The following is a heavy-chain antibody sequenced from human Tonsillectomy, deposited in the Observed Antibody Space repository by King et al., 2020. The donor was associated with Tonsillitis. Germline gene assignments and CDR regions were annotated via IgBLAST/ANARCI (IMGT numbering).Heavy chain of an antibody. CDR3: ARAGDYGDYDCFDP. J-gene: IGHJ5*02. CDR2: ISGVDGST. CDR1: GFTFSSYA. Sequence: EVQLLESGGGLVQPGGSLRLSCATSGFTFSSYAMSWVRQAPGKGLEWVSGISGVDGSTYYVDSVKGRFTISRDNYKDTVYLQMDSLRAEDTAVYYCARAGDYGDYDCFDPWGQGTLVTVSS. D-gene: IGHD4-17*01. V-gene: IGHV3-23*01.